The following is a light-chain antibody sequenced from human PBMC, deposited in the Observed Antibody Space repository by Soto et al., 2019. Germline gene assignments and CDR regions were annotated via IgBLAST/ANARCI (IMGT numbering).Light chain of an antibody. CDR2: KVS. CDR1: QSLVSSDGNTY. Sequence: DAVMTQSPLSLTVTLGQPASISCRSSQSLVSSDGNTYLNWFQQRPGQSPRRLIDKVSNRVSGASDRLSGSGSGTDFTLKIRWVEAEDVGVYCCMQGTDCPPTFVQGTRLEIK. V-gene: IGKV2-30*01. J-gene: IGKJ5*01. CDR3: MQGTDCPPT.